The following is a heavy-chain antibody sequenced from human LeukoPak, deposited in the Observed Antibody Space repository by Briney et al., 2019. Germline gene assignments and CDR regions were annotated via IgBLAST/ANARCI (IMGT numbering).Heavy chain of an antibody. CDR2: IIADNGGT. CDR3: ATISLVRGVTRFNEYFQH. J-gene: IGHJ1*01. D-gene: IGHD3-10*01. CDR1: GYTFTDYF. V-gene: IGHV1-2*02. Sequence: GASVKVSCKASGYTFTDYFIHWVRQAPGQGLEWMGWIIADNGGTNYAQKFQGRVTMTRDTSLSTAYMEMSRLRSDDTAVYYCATISLVRGVTRFNEYFQHWGQGTLVTASS.